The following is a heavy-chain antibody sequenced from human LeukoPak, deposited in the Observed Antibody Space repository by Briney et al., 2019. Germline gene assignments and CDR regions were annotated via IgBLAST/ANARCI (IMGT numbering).Heavy chain of an antibody. CDR2: IYHSGST. J-gene: IGHJ6*03. CDR1: GYSISSGYY. D-gene: IGHD4-17*01. CDR3: ARDGSTVTTRYYMDV. V-gene: IGHV4-38-2*02. Sequence: SETLSLTCTVSGYSISSGYYWGWIRQPPGKGLEWIGSIYHSGSTYYNPSLKSRVTISVDTSKNQFSLKLSSVTAAGTAVYYCARDGSTVTTRYYMDVWGKGTTVTVSS.